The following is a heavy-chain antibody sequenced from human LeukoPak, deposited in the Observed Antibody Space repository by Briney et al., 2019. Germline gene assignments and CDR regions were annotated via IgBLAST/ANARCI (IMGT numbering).Heavy chain of an antibody. CDR2: IYYSGST. V-gene: IGHV4-30-4*08. D-gene: IGHD3-3*01. J-gene: IGHJ3*02. CDR3: ARAVGDFRSGYSAFDI. Sequence: SQTLSLTCTVSGGSISSGDYYWSWIRQPPGKGLEWLGYIYYSGSTYYNPSLKSRVTISVDTSKNQFSLKLSSVTAADTAVYYSARAVGDFRSGYSAFDIWGQGTMVTVSS. CDR1: GGSISSGDYY.